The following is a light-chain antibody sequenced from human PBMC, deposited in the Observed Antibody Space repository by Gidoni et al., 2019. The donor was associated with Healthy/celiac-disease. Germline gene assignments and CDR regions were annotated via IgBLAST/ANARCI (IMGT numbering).Light chain of an antibody. CDR3: QQYGSSPPYT. V-gene: IGKV3-20*01. J-gene: IGKJ2*01. CDR2: GAS. Sequence: QSPGTLSLSPGERATLSCRASQSVSSSYLAWYQQKPGQAPKLLIYGASSRATGIPDRFSGSGSGTDFTLTISRLEPEDFAVYYCQQYGSSPPYTFGQGTKLEIK. CDR1: QSVSSSY.